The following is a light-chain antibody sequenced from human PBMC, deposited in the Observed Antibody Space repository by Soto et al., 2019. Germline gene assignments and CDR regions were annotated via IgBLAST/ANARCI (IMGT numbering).Light chain of an antibody. V-gene: IGKV1-39*01. CDR1: QSINSY. J-gene: IGKJ4*01. CDR3: QQSYSTPTT. Sequence: DTQMTQSPSSLSASVGDRATITCRASQSINSYLNWYQQKPGKAPKLLIYAASSLQSGVPSRFSGSGSGTDFTLTISSLQPEDFATYYCQQSYSTPTTFGGGTKVDIK. CDR2: AAS.